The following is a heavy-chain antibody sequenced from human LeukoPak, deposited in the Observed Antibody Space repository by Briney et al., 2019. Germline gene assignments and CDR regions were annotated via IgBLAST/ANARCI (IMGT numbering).Heavy chain of an antibody. CDR2: ISSSSSYI. D-gene: IGHD6-13*01. V-gene: IGHV3-21*01. J-gene: IGHJ4*02. CDR3: ARVSSSSWYTDY. Sequence: GGSLRLSCAASGFTFSSYSMNWVRQAPGKGLEWVSSISSSSSYIYYADSVKGRFTISRDNAKNSLYLKMNSLRAEDTAVYYCARVSSSSWYTDYWGQGTLVTVSS. CDR1: GFTFSSYS.